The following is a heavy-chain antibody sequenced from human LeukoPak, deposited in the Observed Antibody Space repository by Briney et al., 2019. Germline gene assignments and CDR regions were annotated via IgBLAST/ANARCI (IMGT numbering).Heavy chain of an antibody. CDR1: GFTVSSNY. CDR3: ARGDDSGYYDYFDY. CDR2: IYSGGST. D-gene: IGHD3-22*01. Sequence: GGSLRLSCAASGFTVSSNYMSWVRQAPGKGLEWVSVIYSGGSTYYADSVKGRFTISRDNSKNTLYLQMNSLRAEDTAVYYCARGDDSGYYDYFDYWGQGALVTVSS. V-gene: IGHV3-53*01. J-gene: IGHJ4*02.